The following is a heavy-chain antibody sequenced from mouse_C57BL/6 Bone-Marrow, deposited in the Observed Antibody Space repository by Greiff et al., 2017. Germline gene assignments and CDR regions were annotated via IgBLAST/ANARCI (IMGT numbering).Heavy chain of an antibody. Sequence: QVQLQQSGAELARPGASVKLSCKASGYTFTSYGISWVKQRTGQGLEWIGEIYPRSGNTYYNEKFKGKATLTADKSSSTAYMELRSLTSEDSAVYFCARWAQARDYAMGYCGQGTSVTVSS. CDR2: IYPRSGNT. V-gene: IGHV1-81*01. CDR3: ARWAQARDYAMGY. CDR1: GYTFTSYG. D-gene: IGHD3-2*02. J-gene: IGHJ4*01.